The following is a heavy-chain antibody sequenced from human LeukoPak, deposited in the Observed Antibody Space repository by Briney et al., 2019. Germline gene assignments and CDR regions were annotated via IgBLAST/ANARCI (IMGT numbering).Heavy chain of an antibody. CDR2: IYYSGST. J-gene: IGHJ5*02. Sequence: PSETLSLTCTVSGGSISSSSYYWGWIRQPPGKGLEWIGSIYYSGSTYYNPSLKSRVTISVDTSKNQFSLKLSSVTAADTAVYYCARGIQLWLSNWLDPWGQGTLVTVSS. V-gene: IGHV4-39*01. CDR3: ARGIQLWLSNWLDP. D-gene: IGHD5-18*01. CDR1: GGSISSSSYY.